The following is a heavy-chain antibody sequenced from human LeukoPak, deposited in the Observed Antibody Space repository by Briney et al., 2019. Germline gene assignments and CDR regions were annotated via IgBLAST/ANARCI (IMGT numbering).Heavy chain of an antibody. CDR3: AIDRVYYDSSGYDY. D-gene: IGHD3-22*01. CDR1: GGSISSYY. V-gene: IGHV4-59*01. Sequence: SETLSLTCTVSGGSISSYYWSWLRQPPGKGLEWIGYIYYSGSTNYNPSLKSRVTISVDTSKNQFSLKLSSVTAADTAVYYCAIDRVYYDSSGYDYWGQGTLVTVSS. CDR2: IYYSGST. J-gene: IGHJ4*02.